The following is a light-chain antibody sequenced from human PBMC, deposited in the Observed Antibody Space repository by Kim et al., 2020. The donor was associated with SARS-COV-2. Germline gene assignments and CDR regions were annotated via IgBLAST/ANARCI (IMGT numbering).Light chain of an antibody. Sequence: DIQMTQSPSTLSASVGHRVTITCRASQTISTWLAWYQQKPGKAPNLLIYLASTLETGVPSRFIGSGSGTEFTLTIDSLQPDDFATYFCQHYSRFPYTFGQGTKVDIK. V-gene: IGKV1-5*03. CDR3: QHYSRFPYT. J-gene: IGKJ2*01. CDR2: LAS. CDR1: QTISTW.